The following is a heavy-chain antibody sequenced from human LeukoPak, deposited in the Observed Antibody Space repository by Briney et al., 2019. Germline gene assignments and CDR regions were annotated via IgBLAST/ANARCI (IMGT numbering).Heavy chain of an antibody. V-gene: IGHV3-21*01. J-gene: IGHJ4*02. CDR3: ARGVVPAAFDY. Sequence: GGSLRLSCTASGLIFSTYAMSWVRQAPGKGLEWVSSISSSSDHIAYADSVKGRFTISRDNAKNALYLQVNSLRAEDTAVYYCARGVVPAAFDYWGQGTLVTVSS. D-gene: IGHD2-2*01. CDR2: ISSSSDHI. CDR1: GLIFSTYA.